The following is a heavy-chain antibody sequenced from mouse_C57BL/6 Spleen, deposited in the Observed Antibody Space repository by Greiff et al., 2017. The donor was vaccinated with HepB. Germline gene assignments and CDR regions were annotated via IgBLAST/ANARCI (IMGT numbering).Heavy chain of an antibody. CDR3: ARGSTTVEIDY. J-gene: IGHJ2*01. CDR1: GYTFTSYW. V-gene: IGHV1-69*01. CDR2: IDPSDSYT. D-gene: IGHD1-1*01. Sequence: QVQLQQPGAELVMPGASVKLSCKASGYTFTSYWMHWVKQRPGQGLEWIGEIDPSDSYTNYNQKFKGKSTLTVDKSSSTAYMQLSSLTSEDSAVYYCARGSTTVEIDYWGQGTTLTVSS.